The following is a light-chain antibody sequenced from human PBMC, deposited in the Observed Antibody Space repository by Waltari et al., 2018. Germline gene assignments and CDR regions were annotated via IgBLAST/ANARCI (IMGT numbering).Light chain of an antibody. J-gene: IGKJ5*01. CDR2: GAS. V-gene: IGKV3-15*01. CDR3: QQYNNWPIT. CDR1: QSVSSN. Sequence: EIVMTQSPATLSVSPGERATLSCWASQSVSSNLAWYQQKPGQAPRLLIYGASTRATGIPARFSGSGSGTEFTLTISSLQPEDFAVYYCQQYNNWPITFGQGTRLEIK.